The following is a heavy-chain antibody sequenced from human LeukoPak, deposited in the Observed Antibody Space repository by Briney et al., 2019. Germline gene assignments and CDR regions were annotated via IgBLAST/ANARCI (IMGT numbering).Heavy chain of an antibody. Sequence: SVKVSCKASGGTFSSYAISWVRQAPGQGLEWMGRIIPIFGTANYAQKFQGRVTINTDESTSTAYMELSSLRSEDTAVYYCASGRWLQSRTPYYFDYWGQGTLVTVSS. CDR2: IIPIFGTA. J-gene: IGHJ4*02. V-gene: IGHV1-69*05. D-gene: IGHD5-24*01. CDR1: GGTFSSYA. CDR3: ASGRWLQSRTPYYFDY.